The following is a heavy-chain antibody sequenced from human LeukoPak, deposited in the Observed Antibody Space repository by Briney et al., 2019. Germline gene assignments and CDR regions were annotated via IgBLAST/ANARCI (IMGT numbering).Heavy chain of an antibody. Sequence: SQTLSLTCAISGDSVSSNSAAWNWIRQSPSRGLEWLGRTYYRSEWYNDYAVSVKSRITINPDTSKNQFSLQLNSVTPEDTAVYYCARWGEYCSSTSCYDYFDYWGQGTLVTVSS. CDR2: TYYRSEWYN. CDR3: ARWGEYCSSTSCYDYFDY. CDR1: GDSVSSNSAA. J-gene: IGHJ4*02. D-gene: IGHD2-2*01. V-gene: IGHV6-1*01.